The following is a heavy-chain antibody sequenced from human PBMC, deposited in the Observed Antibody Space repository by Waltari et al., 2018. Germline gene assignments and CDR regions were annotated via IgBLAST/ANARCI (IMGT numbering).Heavy chain of an antibody. CDR2: IKQDGSEK. Sequence: EVQLVESGGGLVQPGGSLSLPCAASGFTFSSYWMSWVRQAPGKGLEWVANIKQDGSEKYYVDSVKGRFTISRDNAKNSLYLQMNSLRAEDTAVYYCARDPRMYYFDYWGQGTLVTVSS. V-gene: IGHV3-7*01. CDR3: ARDPRMYYFDY. CDR1: GFTFSSYW. J-gene: IGHJ4*02.